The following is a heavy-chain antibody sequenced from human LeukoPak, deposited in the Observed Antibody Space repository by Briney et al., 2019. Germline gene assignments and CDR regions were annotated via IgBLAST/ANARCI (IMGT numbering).Heavy chain of an antibody. V-gene: IGHV1-18*01. CDR2: ISAYNGNR. D-gene: IGHD6-13*01. Sequence: GASVTVSFTASGYTFTIYGISWVRQAPGQGLEWMGWISAYNGNRNYAQKLQGRVTMTTDTSTSTAYMELRSLRSDDTAVYYCARGWGAAAGTAEYFQHWGQGTLVTVSS. J-gene: IGHJ1*01. CDR1: GYTFTIYG. CDR3: ARGWGAAAGTAEYFQH.